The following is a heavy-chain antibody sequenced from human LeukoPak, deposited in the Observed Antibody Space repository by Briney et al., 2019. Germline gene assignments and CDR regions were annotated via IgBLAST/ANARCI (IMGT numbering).Heavy chain of an antibody. CDR2: IYSSGST. V-gene: IGHV4-39*07. CDR1: GASINSGSNY. Sequence: LSETLSLTCRVSGASINSGSNYWGWIRQPPGKTLEWIGSIYSSGSTYYNPSLKRRVIIMIDTPKNHFSLTLSSVTAADTAVYYCARSDGYGLVGIWGQGTMVTVSS. D-gene: IGHD5-18*01. J-gene: IGHJ3*02. CDR3: ARSDGYGLVGI.